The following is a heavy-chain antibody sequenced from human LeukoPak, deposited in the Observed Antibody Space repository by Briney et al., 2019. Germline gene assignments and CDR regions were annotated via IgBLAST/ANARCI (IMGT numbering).Heavy chain of an antibody. V-gene: IGHV1-18*01. CDR2: ISAHDGTR. D-gene: IGHD3-9*01. CDR1: GYTLTNYG. CDR3: ARDATYYDILTGP. J-gene: IGHJ5*02. Sequence: ASVKVSCKASGYTLTNYGITWVRQAPGQGLEWMGWISAHDGTRNYALKHEDRVTMTTDTSTSTAYMELRGLRSDDTAVYYCARDATYYDILTGPWGQGTLVTVSS.